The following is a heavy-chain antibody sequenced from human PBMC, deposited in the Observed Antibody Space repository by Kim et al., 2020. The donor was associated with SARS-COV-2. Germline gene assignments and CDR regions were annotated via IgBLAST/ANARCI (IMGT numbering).Heavy chain of an antibody. Sequence: GGSLRLSCAASGFTFSDYYMGWIRQAPGKGLEWVSYISLSGSTMDYSDSVKGRFTVSRDNAKNSLYLQMNSLRGEDTAVYYCAREKVARTFDYWGQGTLVTVSS. CDR1: GFTFSDYY. CDR2: ISLSGSTM. CDR3: AREKVARTFDY. J-gene: IGHJ4*02. D-gene: IGHD6-6*01. V-gene: IGHV3-11*01.